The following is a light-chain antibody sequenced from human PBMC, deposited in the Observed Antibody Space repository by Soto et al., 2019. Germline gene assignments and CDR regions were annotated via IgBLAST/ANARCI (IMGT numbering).Light chain of an antibody. J-gene: IGLJ1*01. CDR2: SYN. CDR1: SSNIGSNP. Sequence: QSVLTQPPSASGTPGQRVTISCSGSSSNIGSNPVNWYQQLPGTAPKLLIYSYNQRPSGVPDRFSGSKSGTSASLAISGLQSEDEADYYCTTWDDSLNGQVFGTGTKSPS. V-gene: IGLV1-44*01. CDR3: TTWDDSLNGQV.